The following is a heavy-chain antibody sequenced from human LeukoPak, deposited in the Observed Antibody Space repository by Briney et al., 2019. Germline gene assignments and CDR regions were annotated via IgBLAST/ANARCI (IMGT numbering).Heavy chain of an antibody. V-gene: IGHV3-7*01. CDR3: ARGGPTGALDD. CDR1: AFTFSSFW. CDR2: INEDGSEK. J-gene: IGHJ4*02. Sequence: GGSLRLSCAPSAFTFSSFWMTWVRQAPGKGLGWVANINEDGSEKNYVDSVKGRFTISRDNAKNSLFLQMNSLRAEDTALYYCARGGPTGALDDWGQGTLLTVSS. D-gene: IGHD7-27*01.